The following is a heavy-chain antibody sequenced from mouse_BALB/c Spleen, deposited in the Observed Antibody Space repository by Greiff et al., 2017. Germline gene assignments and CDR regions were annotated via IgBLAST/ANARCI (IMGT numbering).Heavy chain of an antibody. Sequence: EVKLVESGGGLVKPGGSLKLSCAASGFTFSSYAMSWVRQTPEKRLEWVASISSGGSTYYPDSVKGRFTISRDNARNILYLQMSSLRSEDTAMYYCARGAHYYGPFAYWGQGTLVTVSA. CDR2: ISSGGST. CDR1: GFTFSSYA. J-gene: IGHJ3*01. D-gene: IGHD1-1*01. CDR3: ARGAHYYGPFAY. V-gene: IGHV5-6-5*01.